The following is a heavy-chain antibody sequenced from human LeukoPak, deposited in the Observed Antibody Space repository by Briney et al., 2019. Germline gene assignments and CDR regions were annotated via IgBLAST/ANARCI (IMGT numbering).Heavy chain of an antibody. CDR2: INHSGST. D-gene: IGHD2-2*01. V-gene: IGHV4-34*01. CDR1: GGSFSGYY. Sequence: KASETLSLTCAVYGGSFSGYYWSWIRQPPGKGLEWIGEINHSGSTNYNPSLKSRVTISVDTSKNQFSLKLSSVTAADTAVYYCARTVVVPAARLWADYYGMDVWGQGTTVTVSS. J-gene: IGHJ6*02. CDR3: ARTVVVPAARLWADYYGMDV.